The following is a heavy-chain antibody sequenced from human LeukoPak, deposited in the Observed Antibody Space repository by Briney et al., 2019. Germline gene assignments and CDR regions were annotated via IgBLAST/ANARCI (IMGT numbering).Heavy chain of an antibody. CDR2: ISAYNGNT. CDR3: ARWGGGDGYNQGYFDY. J-gene: IGHJ4*02. V-gene: IGHV1-18*01. Sequence: GASVKVSCKASGYTFTSYGISWVRQAPGQELEWMGWISAYNGNTNYAQKLQGRVTMTTDTSTSTAYMELRSLRSDDTAVYYCARWGGGDGYNQGYFDYWGQGTLVTVSS. D-gene: IGHD2-21*01. CDR1: GYTFTSYG.